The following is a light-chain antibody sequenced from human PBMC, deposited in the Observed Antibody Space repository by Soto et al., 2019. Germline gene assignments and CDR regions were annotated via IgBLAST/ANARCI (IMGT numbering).Light chain of an antibody. CDR3: QSYDSSLSIWV. J-gene: IGLJ1*01. V-gene: IGLV1-40*01. Sequence: QSALTQPPSVSGAPGQRVTISCTGSSSNIGAGYDVHWYQQLPGTAPKLLIYGDTNRPSGVPDRFSGSKSGTSASLAITGLQAEDEADYYCQSYDSSLSIWVFGTGTKLTVL. CDR2: GDT. CDR1: SSNIGAGYD.